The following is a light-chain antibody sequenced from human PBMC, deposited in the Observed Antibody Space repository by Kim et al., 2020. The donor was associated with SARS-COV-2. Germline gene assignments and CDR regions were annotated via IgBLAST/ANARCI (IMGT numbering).Light chain of an antibody. J-gene: IGKJ2*02. CDR1: QDISNY. V-gene: IGKV1-33*01. CDR3: QQYDNLPCA. Sequence: DIQMTQSPSSLSASVGDRVTITCQASQDISNYLNWYQQKPGKAPKLLIYDASNLETGVPSRFGGSGSGTDFTFTISSLQPEDIATYYCQQYDNLPCAFGQGTKLEI. CDR2: DAS.